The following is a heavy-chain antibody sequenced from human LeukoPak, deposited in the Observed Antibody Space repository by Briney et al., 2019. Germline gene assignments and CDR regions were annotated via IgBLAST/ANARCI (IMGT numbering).Heavy chain of an antibody. V-gene: IGHV4-34*01. CDR2: INHSGST. Sequence: SETLSLTCAVYGGSFSGYYWSWIRQPPGKGLELIGEINHSGSTNYNPSLKSRVTISVDTSKNQFSLKLSSVTAADTAVYYCARGQSTIFGVVSTFDYWGQGTLVTVSS. CDR3: ARGQSTIFGVVSTFDY. D-gene: IGHD3-3*01. CDR1: GGSFSGYY. J-gene: IGHJ4*02.